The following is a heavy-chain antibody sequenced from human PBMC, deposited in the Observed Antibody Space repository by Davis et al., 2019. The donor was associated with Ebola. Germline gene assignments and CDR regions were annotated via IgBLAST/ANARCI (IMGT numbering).Heavy chain of an antibody. J-gene: IGHJ5*02. CDR1: GYTFKNSA. D-gene: IGHD4-17*01. CDR3: TRGHTYGRWDDWFDP. Sequence: AASVKVSCKASGYTFKNSAISWVRQAPGQGLEWMGRINPNFGGKIYAQKFQDRATLTIDTSINTAYMELERLRSDDTAVYYCTRGHTYGRWDDWFDPWGQGTLVTVSS. V-gene: IGHV1-2*06. CDR2: INPNFGGK.